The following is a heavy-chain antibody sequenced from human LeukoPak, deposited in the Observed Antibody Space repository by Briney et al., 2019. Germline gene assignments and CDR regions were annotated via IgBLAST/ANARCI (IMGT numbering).Heavy chain of an antibody. CDR1: GYTFTSYG. CDR3: ARESMGVVPAAIGMDV. Sequence: ASVKLSCRASGYTFTSYGISWVRQAPGQGLEWMGWISAYNGNTNYAQKLQGRVTMTTDTSTSTAYMELRSLRSDDTAVYYCARESMGVVPAAIGMDVWGQGTTVTVSS. J-gene: IGHJ6*02. CDR2: ISAYNGNT. D-gene: IGHD2-2*01. V-gene: IGHV1-18*01.